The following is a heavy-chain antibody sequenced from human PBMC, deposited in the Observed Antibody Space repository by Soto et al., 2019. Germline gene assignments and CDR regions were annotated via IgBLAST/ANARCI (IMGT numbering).Heavy chain of an antibody. CDR3: ARDLFDYGDDDYYYYGMDV. D-gene: IGHD4-17*01. V-gene: IGHV3-30-3*01. CDR2: ISYDGSNK. Sequence: GGSLRLSCAASGFTFSSYAMHWVRQAPGKGLEWVAVISYDGSNKYYADSVKGRFTISRDNSKNTLYLQMNSLRAEDTAVYYCARDLFDYGDDDYYYYGMDVWGQGTTVTVSS. J-gene: IGHJ6*02. CDR1: GFTFSSYA.